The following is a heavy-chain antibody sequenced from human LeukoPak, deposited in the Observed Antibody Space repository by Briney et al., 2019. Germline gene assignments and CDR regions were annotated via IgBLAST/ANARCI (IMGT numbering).Heavy chain of an antibody. V-gene: IGHV3-15*01. CDR1: GFTLKNAW. CDR3: ATGTEQQWLSLDY. D-gene: IGHD6-19*01. CDR2: IRRKTDGGTT. J-gene: IGHJ4*02. Sequence: PGGALRLSCVASGFTLKNAWMSWVRQAPGKGLEWVGRIRRKTDGGTTDYAAPVKGRFTISRDDSKNTLYLQMNSLKNEDTAVYFCATGTEQQWLSLDYWGQGTMVTVSS.